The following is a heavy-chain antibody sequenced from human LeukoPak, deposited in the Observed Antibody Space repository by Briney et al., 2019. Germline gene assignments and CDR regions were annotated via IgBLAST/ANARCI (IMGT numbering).Heavy chain of an antibody. J-gene: IGHJ4*02. CDR3: ARLRPSIGAAGTFDY. Sequence: SETLSLTCTVSGGSISSYYWSWIRQPPGKGLEWVGYIYYSGSTNYNPSLKSRVTISVDTSKNQFSLKLSSVTAADTAVYYCARLRPSIGAAGTFDYWGQGTLVTVSS. D-gene: IGHD6-13*01. CDR1: GGSISSYY. V-gene: IGHV4-59*08. CDR2: IYYSGST.